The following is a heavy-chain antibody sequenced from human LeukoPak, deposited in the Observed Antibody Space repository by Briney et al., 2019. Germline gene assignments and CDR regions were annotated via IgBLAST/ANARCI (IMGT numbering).Heavy chain of an antibody. J-gene: IGHJ1*01. V-gene: IGHV1-2*02. D-gene: IGHD2-21*02. CDR1: GYTFTGYY. CDR3: AAIRICGGDCYPPAEYFQH. CDR2: INPNSGGT. Sequence: ASVKVSCKASGYTFTGYYMHWVRQAPGQGLEWMGWINPNSGGTKYAQKFQGRVTMTRDTSISTAYMELSRLRSDDTAVYYCAAIRICGGDCYPPAEYFQHWGQGTLVTVSS.